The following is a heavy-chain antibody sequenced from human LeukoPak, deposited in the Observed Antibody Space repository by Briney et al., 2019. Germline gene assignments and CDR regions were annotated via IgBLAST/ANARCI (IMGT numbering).Heavy chain of an antibody. CDR1: GCTFTSYG. V-gene: IGHV1-18*01. CDR2: ISAYNGNT. D-gene: IGHD2-2*01. CDR3: ARSLIVVVPAARIGWFDP. J-gene: IGHJ5*02. Sequence: GASVKVSCKASGCTFTSYGISWVRQAPGQGLEWMGWISAYNGNTNYAQKLQGRVTMTTDTSTSTAYMELRSLRSDDTAVYYCARSLIVVVPAARIGWFDPWGQGTLVTVSS.